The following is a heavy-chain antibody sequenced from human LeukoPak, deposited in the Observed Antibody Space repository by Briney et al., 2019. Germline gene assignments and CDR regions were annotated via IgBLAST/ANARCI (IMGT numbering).Heavy chain of an antibody. CDR1: GYTFITSG. Sequence: GASVKVSCKASGYTFITSGITWVRQAPGHGLKWMGWISPFNGKTRFAEEFQDRLTMTTDTPTRTAYMVLRSLRSDDTAEYYCVRDRDATPDDVRDYWGQGTLVTVSS. CDR3: VRDRDATPDDVRDY. CDR2: ISPFNGKT. V-gene: IGHV1-18*01. J-gene: IGHJ4*02. D-gene: IGHD2-21*02.